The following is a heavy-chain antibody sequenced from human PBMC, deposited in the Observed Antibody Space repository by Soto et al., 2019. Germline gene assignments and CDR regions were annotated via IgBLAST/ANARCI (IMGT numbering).Heavy chain of an antibody. CDR3: ATSTLDILVVPALDY. J-gene: IGHJ4*02. V-gene: IGHV1-18*01. Sequence: ASVKVSCKASGYTFTSYGISWVRQAPGQGLEWMGWISAYNGNTNYAQKLQGRVTMTTDTSTSTAYMELRSLRSDDTAVYYCATSTLDILVVPALDYCGQRTLVTVSS. CDR2: ISAYNGNT. D-gene: IGHD2-2*03. CDR1: GYTFTSYG.